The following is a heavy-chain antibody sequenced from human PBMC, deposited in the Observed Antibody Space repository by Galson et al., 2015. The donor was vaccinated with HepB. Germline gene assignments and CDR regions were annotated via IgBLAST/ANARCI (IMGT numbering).Heavy chain of an antibody. CDR1: GFTFDDYA. D-gene: IGHD4-17*01. J-gene: IGHJ4*02. V-gene: IGHV3-9*01. CDR2: ISWNSGSI. CDR3: AKIADYGDYGYYFDY. Sequence: SLRLSCAASGFTFDDYAMHWVRQAPGKGLEWVAGISWNSGSIGYADSVKGQFTIPRDNAKNSLYLQMNSLRAEDTALYYCAKIADYGDYGYYFDYWGQGTLVTVSS.